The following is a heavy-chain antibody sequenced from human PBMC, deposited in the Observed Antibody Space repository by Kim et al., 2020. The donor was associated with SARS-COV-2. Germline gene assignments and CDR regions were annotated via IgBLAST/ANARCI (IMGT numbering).Heavy chain of an antibody. J-gene: IGHJ3*02. CDR2: INPISGGT. D-gene: IGHD3-3*01. CDR3: ARSAGEWLAFDI. V-gene: IGHV1-2*02. Sequence: ASVKVPCKAFGYTITGYYMHWVRQAPGQGLEWMGWINPISGGTHYAQKFQGRVTMTRDTSIGTAYMELSRLRSDDTAVYYCARSAGEWLAFDIWGQGTLVTVSS. CDR1: GYTITGYY.